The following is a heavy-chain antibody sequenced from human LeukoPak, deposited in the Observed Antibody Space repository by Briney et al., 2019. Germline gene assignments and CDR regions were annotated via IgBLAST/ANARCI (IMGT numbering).Heavy chain of an antibody. CDR1: GFTFSSYW. CDR2: INNDGSGT. J-gene: IGHJ4*02. V-gene: IGHV3-74*01. Sequence: GGSLRLSCAASGFTFSSYWMYWVRQAPGKGLVWVSHINNDGSGTNYADSVKGRFTISRDNAKNTLYLQMNSLRAEDTAVYYCARDRHGDYWGQGTLVPVSS. CDR3: ARDRHGDY.